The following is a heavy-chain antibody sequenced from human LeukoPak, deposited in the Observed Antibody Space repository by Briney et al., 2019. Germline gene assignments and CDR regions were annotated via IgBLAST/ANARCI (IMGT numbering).Heavy chain of an antibody. CDR3: ARDSGDGYNSDIYYFDY. D-gene: IGHD5-24*01. V-gene: IGHV1-18*01. Sequence: VASVKVSCKASGYTFTSYSISWVRQAPGQGLERRGWICAYNGNTNYAQKLQGRVTMTTDTSTSTAYMELRSLRSEDTAVYYCARDSGDGYNSDIYYFDYWGQGTLVTVSS. J-gene: IGHJ4*02. CDR1: GYTFTSYS. CDR2: ICAYNGNT.